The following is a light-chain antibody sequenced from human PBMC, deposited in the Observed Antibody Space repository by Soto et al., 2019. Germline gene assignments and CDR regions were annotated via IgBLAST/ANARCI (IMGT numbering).Light chain of an antibody. V-gene: IGLV2-14*01. J-gene: IGLJ1*01. CDR2: EVN. Sequence: QSVLTQPASVSGSPGQSITISCTGTSSDVGSYNFVSWYQQLPGKAPKLMIYEVNNRPSGVSDRFSGSKSGNKASLTISNLEAEDESDYYCGSYTSTDTPFVFGTGTKVTVL. CDR1: SSDVGSYNF. CDR3: GSYTSTDTPFV.